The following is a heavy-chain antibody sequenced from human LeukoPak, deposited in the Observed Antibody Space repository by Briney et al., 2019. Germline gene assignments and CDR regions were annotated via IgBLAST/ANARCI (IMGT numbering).Heavy chain of an antibody. V-gene: IGHV3-23*01. CDR3: AKGMLVVVVAATGYFDY. J-gene: IGHJ4*02. CDR2: ISGSGGST. Sequence: PGGSLRLSCAASGFTFSSYAMSWVRQAPGKGLEWVSAISGSGGSTYNADSVKGRFTISRDNSKNTLYLQMNSLRAEDTAVYYCAKGMLVVVVAATGYFDYWGQGTLVTVSS. D-gene: IGHD2-15*01. CDR1: GFTFSSYA.